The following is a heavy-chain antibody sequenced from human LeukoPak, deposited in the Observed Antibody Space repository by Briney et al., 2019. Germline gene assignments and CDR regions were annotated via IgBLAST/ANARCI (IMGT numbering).Heavy chain of an antibody. CDR2: INPNGGGT. J-gene: IGHJ4*02. V-gene: IGHV1-2*02. Sequence: ASVKVPCKASGYTFTAYYMHWVRQAPGQGLEWMGWINPNGGGTDSAQKFQGRVTMTRDTSISTAYMELSRLRSDDTAVYYCTRALRLGELSSNYYWGQGTLVTVSS. CDR3: TRALRLGELSSNYY. CDR1: GYTFTAYY. D-gene: IGHD3-16*02.